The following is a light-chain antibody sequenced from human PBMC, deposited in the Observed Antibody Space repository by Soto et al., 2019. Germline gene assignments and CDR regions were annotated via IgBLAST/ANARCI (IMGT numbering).Light chain of an antibody. Sequence: EIVMTQPPATLSVSPGEGATLSCRASQSVSNNLAWYQQKPGQAPRLLIYASSTRATGIPARFSGSGSGTEFTLTISSLQTEDFAVYYCQQYDNWPFTFGQGTKLEIK. CDR2: ASS. J-gene: IGKJ2*01. CDR3: QQYDNWPFT. V-gene: IGKV3-15*01. CDR1: QSVSNN.